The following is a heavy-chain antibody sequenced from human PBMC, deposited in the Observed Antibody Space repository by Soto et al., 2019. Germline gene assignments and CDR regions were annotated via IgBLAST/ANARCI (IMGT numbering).Heavy chain of an antibody. D-gene: IGHD3-3*01. CDR3: ARVSRRPYYDFGLKYNWFDP. V-gene: IGHV4-31*03. Sequence: QVQLQESGPGLVKPSQTLSLTCTVSGGSISSGGYYWSWIRQHPGKGLEWIGYIYYSGSTYYNPSLKRRVTISVDTSKNQFSLKLSSVTAADTAVYYCARVSRRPYYDFGLKYNWFDPWGQGTLVTVSS. CDR2: IYYSGST. J-gene: IGHJ5*02. CDR1: GGSISSGGYY.